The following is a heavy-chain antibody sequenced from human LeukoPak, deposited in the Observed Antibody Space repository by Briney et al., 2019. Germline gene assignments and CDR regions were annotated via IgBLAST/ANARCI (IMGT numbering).Heavy chain of an antibody. Sequence: ASVTVSCKASGYTFTSYGISWVRQAPGQGLEWMGWISAYNGNTNYAQKLQGRVTMTTGTSTSTAYMELRSLRSDDTAVYHCARAGEQWLVGFVHYYYYMDVWGKGTTVTVSS. V-gene: IGHV1-18*01. D-gene: IGHD6-19*01. CDR1: GYTFTSYG. CDR2: ISAYNGNT. J-gene: IGHJ6*03. CDR3: ARAGEQWLVGFVHYYYYMDV.